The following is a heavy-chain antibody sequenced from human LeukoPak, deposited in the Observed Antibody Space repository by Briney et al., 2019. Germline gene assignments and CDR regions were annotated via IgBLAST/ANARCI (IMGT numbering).Heavy chain of an antibody. CDR1: NGSISIYY. D-gene: IGHD3-9*01. CDR2: ISASGST. J-gene: IGHJ5*02. V-gene: IGHV4-4*07. CDR3: ARHVRDYDILTGYYTSWFDP. Sequence: PSETLSLTCTVSNGSISIYYWSWVRQPAGKGLEWIGRISASGSTNYNPSLKSRVTISVDTSKNQFSLKLSSVTAADTAVYYCARHVRDYDILTGYYTSWFDPWGQGTLVTVSS.